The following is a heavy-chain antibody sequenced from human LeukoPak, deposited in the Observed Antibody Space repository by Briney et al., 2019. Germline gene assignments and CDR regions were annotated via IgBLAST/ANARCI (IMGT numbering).Heavy chain of an antibody. V-gene: IGHV3-48*03. CDR1: GFTFSSSE. Sequence: GGSLRLSCAASGFTFSSSEMNWVRQAPGKGLEWVSYISDSGKTKYYADSVKGRFTISRDNAKNSLYLQMNSLRAEDTAVYYCARDYSGWSLDPWGQGTLVTVSS. CDR3: ARDYSGWSLDP. D-gene: IGHD5-12*01. J-gene: IGHJ5*02. CDR2: ISDSGKTK.